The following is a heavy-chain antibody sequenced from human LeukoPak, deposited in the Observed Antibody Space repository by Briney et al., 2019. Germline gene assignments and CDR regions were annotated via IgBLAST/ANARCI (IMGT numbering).Heavy chain of an antibody. V-gene: IGHV3-48*03. CDR1: GFTFSSSE. Sequence: GGSLRLSCAASGFTFSSSEMNWVRQAPGKGLEWVSYISDSGKTKYYADSVKGRFTISRDNAKNSLYLQMNSLRAEDTAVYYCARDYSGWSLDPWGQGTLVTVSS. CDR3: ARDYSGWSLDP. D-gene: IGHD5-12*01. J-gene: IGHJ5*02. CDR2: ISDSGKTK.